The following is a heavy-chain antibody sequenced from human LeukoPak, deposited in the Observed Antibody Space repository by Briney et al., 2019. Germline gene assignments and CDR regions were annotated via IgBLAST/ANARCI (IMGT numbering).Heavy chain of an antibody. V-gene: IGHV3-48*03. D-gene: IGHD3-22*01. CDR2: ISSSGSTI. J-gene: IGHJ4*02. CDR3: ARDDDYDSSGNFDY. Sequence: PGGSLGLSCAASGFTFSSYEMNWVRQPPGKGLEWVSYISSSGSTIYYADSVKGRFTISRDNAKNSLYLQMNSLRAEDTAVYYCARDDDYDSSGNFDYWGQGTLVTVSS. CDR1: GFTFSSYE.